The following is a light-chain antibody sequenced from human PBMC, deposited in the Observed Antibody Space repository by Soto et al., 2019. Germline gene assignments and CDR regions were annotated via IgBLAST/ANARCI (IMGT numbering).Light chain of an antibody. J-gene: IGKJ1*01. CDR3: QQYFTSPWT. CDR1: QSILDRSKNKSY. CDR2: WSS. Sequence: DIVMTQSPDSLAVSLGERATFNCKSSQSILDRSKNKSYLAWYQQKSGQPPKLLIYWSSLRESGVPDRFTGSGSGTDFTLTISSLQAEGVAVYYCQQYFTSPWTFGQGTKVEI. V-gene: IGKV4-1*01.